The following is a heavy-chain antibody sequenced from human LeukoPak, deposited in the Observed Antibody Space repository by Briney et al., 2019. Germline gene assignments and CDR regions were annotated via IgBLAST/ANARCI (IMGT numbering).Heavy chain of an antibody. D-gene: IGHD4-23*01. CDR3: AKAPTVVTHMDAFDI. Sequence: PGGSLSLSCAASGFTFSSYAMSWVRQAPGKGREWVSAISGSGGSTYYADSVKGRFTISRDNSKNTLYLKMNSLRAEDTAVYYCAKAPTVVTHMDAFDIWGQGTMVTVSS. J-gene: IGHJ3*02. CDR1: GFTFSSYA. CDR2: ISGSGGST. V-gene: IGHV3-23*01.